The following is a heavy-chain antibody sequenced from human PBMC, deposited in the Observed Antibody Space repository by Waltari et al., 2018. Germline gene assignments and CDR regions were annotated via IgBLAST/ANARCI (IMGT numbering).Heavy chain of an antibody. J-gene: IGHJ4*02. CDR1: GGSNSSYY. CDR3: ASSGWGFDY. Sequence: QVQLQESGPGLVKPSETLSLTCTVSGGSNSSYYWSWIRQPPGKELEWIGYIYYSGRTNYNPYLKSRVTISVDTSKNQLSLKLSSVTAADTAVYYCASSGWGFDYWGQGTLVTVSS. V-gene: IGHV4-59*08. CDR2: IYYSGRT. D-gene: IGHD6-19*01.